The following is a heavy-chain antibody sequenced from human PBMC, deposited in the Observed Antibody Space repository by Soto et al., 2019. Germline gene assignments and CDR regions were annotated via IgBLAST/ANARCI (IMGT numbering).Heavy chain of an antibody. CDR3: ASSDYYDSSGYYYAFDY. J-gene: IGHJ4*02. Sequence: QVQLVQSGAEVKKPGSSVKVSCKASGGTFSSYAISWVRQAPGQGLEWMGGIIPIFGTANYAQKFQGRVTITADESTSTAYMELSSLRSEDTAVYYCASSDYYDSSGYYYAFDYWGQGTLVTVSS. V-gene: IGHV1-69*01. CDR2: IIPIFGTA. D-gene: IGHD3-22*01. CDR1: GGTFSSYA.